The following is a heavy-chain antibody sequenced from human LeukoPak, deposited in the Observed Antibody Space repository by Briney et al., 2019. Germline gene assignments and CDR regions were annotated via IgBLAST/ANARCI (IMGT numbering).Heavy chain of an antibody. Sequence: SETLSLTCTVSGGSISSYYWSWIRQPPGKGLEWIGYIYYSGSTNYNPSLKSRVTMSVDTSKNQFSLKLSSVTAADTAVYYCAREAEYSSSWYRGRGYYFDYWGQGTLVTVSS. CDR1: GGSISSYY. J-gene: IGHJ4*02. CDR3: AREAEYSSSWYRGRGYYFDY. D-gene: IGHD6-13*01. CDR2: IYYSGST. V-gene: IGHV4-59*01.